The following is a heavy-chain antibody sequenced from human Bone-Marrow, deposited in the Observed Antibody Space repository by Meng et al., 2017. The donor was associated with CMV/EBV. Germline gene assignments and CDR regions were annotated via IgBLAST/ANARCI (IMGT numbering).Heavy chain of an antibody. CDR1: GFTFSSYW. Sequence: LSLTCAASGFTFSSYWMSWVRQAPGKGLEWVANIKQDGSEKYYVDSVKGRFTISRDNAKNSLYLQMNSLRAEDTAVYYCARDAGYCSSTSCLQPFDYWGQGTLVTVSS. CDR3: ARDAGYCSSTSCLQPFDY. J-gene: IGHJ4*02. CDR2: IKQDGSEK. D-gene: IGHD2-2*01. V-gene: IGHV3-7*01.